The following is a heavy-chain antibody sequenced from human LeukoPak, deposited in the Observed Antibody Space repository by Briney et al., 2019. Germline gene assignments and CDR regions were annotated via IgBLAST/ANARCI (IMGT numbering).Heavy chain of an antibody. V-gene: IGHV4-59*01. CDR1: GGSISSYY. CDR3: AGTILTGYYSTLDY. CDR2: IYYSGST. Sequence: SETLSLTCTVSGGSISSYYWSWIRQPPGKGLEWIGYIYYSGSTNYNPSLKSRVTISVDTSKNQFSLKLSSVTAADTAVYCCAGTILTGYYSTLDYWGQGTLVTVSS. J-gene: IGHJ4*02. D-gene: IGHD3-9*01.